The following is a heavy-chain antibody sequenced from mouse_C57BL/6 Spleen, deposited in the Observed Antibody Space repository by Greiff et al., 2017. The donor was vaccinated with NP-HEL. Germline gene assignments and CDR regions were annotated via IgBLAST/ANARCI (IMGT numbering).Heavy chain of an antibody. Sequence: QVQLQQPGAELVRPGSSVKLSCKASGYTFTSYWMHWVKQRPIQGLEWIGNIDPSDSETHYNQKFKDKATLTVDKSSSTAYMQLSSLTSEDSAVYYCARTKNSSAPFDYWGQGTTLTVSS. CDR3: ARTKNSSAPFDY. CDR1: GYTFTSYW. CDR2: IDPSDSET. V-gene: IGHV1-52*01. J-gene: IGHJ2*01. D-gene: IGHD3-2*02.